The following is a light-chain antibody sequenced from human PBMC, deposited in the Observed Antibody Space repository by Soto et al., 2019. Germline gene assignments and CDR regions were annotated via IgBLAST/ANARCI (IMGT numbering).Light chain of an antibody. V-gene: IGKV3-15*01. Sequence: EIVLTQSPGTLSLSPGERATLSCSASQTVSSNYLAWYQQKPGQAPRVLIYGASTRATDIPVRFSGSGSGTEFTLTISSLQSEDFAVYYCQQYNNWPLTFGPGTKVDIK. CDR1: QTVSSN. CDR3: QQYNNWPLT. J-gene: IGKJ3*01. CDR2: GAS.